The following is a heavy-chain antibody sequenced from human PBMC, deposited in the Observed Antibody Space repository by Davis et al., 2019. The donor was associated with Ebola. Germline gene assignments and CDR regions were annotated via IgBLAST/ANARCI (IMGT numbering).Heavy chain of an antibody. J-gene: IGHJ5*02. CDR3: ATSQDCSSTSCDNWFDP. V-gene: IGHV4-34*01. Sequence: MPSETLSLTCAVYGGSFSGYYWSWIRQPPGKRLEWIGEINHSGSTNYNPSLKSRVTISVDTSKNQFSLKLTSVTAADTAVYYCATSQDCSSTSCDNWFDPWGQGTLVTVSS. D-gene: IGHD2-2*01. CDR1: GGSFSGYY. CDR2: INHSGST.